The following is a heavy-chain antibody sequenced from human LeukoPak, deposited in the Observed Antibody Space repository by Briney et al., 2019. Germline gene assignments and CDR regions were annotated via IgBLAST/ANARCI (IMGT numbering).Heavy chain of an antibody. CDR3: ARGPPRGKYYYMDV. D-gene: IGHD1-1*01. CDR2: IGTASDT. J-gene: IGHJ6*03. CDR1: GFNFDDNV. V-gene: IGHV3-13*01. Sequence: GGSLRLSCAASGFNFDDNVMHWVRQAPGKGLEWVSTIGTASDTYYPGSVEGRFTLSRDNAKNSLYLQMNSLTAGDTAVYYCARGPPRGKYYYMDVWGKGTTVTVSS.